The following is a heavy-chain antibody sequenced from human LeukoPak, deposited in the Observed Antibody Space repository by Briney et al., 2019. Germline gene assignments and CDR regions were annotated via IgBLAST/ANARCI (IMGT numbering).Heavy chain of an antibody. J-gene: IGHJ3*02. Sequence: GGSLRLSCAASGFTFSSYSMNWVRQAPGKGLEWVSYISSSSSTIYYADSVKGRFTISRDNAKNSLYLQMNSLRAEDTAVYYCAREKYYYGSSGYSHAFDIWGQGTMVTVSS. CDR1: GFTFSSYS. CDR3: AREKYYYGSSGYSHAFDI. CDR2: ISSSSSTI. D-gene: IGHD3-22*01. V-gene: IGHV3-48*01.